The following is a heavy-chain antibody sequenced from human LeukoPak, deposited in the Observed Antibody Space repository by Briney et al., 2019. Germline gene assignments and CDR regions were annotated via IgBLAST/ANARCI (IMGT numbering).Heavy chain of an antibody. CDR1: GFSITSGYF. D-gene: IGHD4-11*01. CDR3: ARPPDSSDYGAAFDS. CDR2: IYHSGTT. Sequence: SETLSLTCAVSGFSITSGYFWGWIRQPPGKGLEWIGSIYHSGTTHYNPSLKSRVIISVDTSKNQFSLRLTSVTAADTAVYYCARPPDSSDYGAAFDSWGQGTLVTVSS. J-gene: IGHJ4*02. V-gene: IGHV4-38-2*01.